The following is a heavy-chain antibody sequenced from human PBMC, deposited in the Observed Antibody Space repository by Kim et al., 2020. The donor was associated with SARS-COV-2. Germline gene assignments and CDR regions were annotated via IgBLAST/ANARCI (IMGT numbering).Heavy chain of an antibody. CDR3: AREEAATEYWYFDL. J-gene: IGHJ2*01. CDR2: ISSSSSYI. V-gene: IGHV3-21*01. Sequence: GGSLRLSCAASGFTFRSYSMNWVRQAPGKGLDWVSSISSSSSYIYYADSVKCRFTISRDNAKNSLYLQMNSLRAEDTAVYYCAREEAATEYWYFDLWGRGTLVTVSS. CDR1: GFTFRSYS. D-gene: IGHD2-15*01.